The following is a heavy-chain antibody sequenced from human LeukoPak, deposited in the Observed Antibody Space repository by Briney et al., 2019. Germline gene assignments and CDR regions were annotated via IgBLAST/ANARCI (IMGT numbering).Heavy chain of an antibody. CDR1: GGSISGTIYY. V-gene: IGHV4-39*01. J-gene: IGHJ5*02. CDR3: ARHWGGHSGTYSNWFDP. CDR2: IYYGGST. D-gene: IGHD1-26*01. Sequence: SETLSLTCTVSGGSISGTIYYWGWIRQPPGKGLEWIASIYYGGSTYYNPSLKSRVTISVDTSKNQFSLKLSSVTAADTAVYYCARHWGGHSGTYSNWFDPWGQGTLVTVSS.